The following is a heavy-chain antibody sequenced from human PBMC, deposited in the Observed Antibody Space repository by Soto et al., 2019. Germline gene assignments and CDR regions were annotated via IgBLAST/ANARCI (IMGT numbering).Heavy chain of an antibody. CDR1: GYTFTGYY. D-gene: IGHD1-7*01. J-gene: IGHJ4*01. CDR3: ARDRLELPLRTYYFDY. V-gene: IGHV1-2*02. CDR2: INPNSGGT. Sequence: GASVKVSCKASGYTFTGYYKHWVRQAPGQGLEWMGWINPNSGGTNYAQKFQGRVTMTRDTSISTAYMELSRLRSDDTAVYYCARDRLELPLRTYYFDYWGQGTLVTTSS.